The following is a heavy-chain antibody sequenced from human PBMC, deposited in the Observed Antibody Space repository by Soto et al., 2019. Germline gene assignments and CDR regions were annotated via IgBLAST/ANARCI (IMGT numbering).Heavy chain of an antibody. CDR3: AKESYGSGVS. D-gene: IGHD3-10*01. J-gene: IGHJ4*02. V-gene: IGHV5-51*01. CDR2: IFPSDSST. Sequence: GESLKISCKSSGYTFTSYWIGWVRQMPGKGLEWMAIIFPSDSSTKYSPAFQGQVTISADKSISTAYLQWGSLKASDTAMYYCAKESYGSGVSWGQGNLVPVSS. CDR1: GYTFTSYW.